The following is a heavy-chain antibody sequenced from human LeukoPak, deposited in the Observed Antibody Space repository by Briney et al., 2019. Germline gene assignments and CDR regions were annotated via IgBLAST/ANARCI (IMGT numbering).Heavy chain of an antibody. CDR1: GFTVSSNY. CDR3: ARRGDYAAFDI. CDR2: IYSGGST. J-gene: IGHJ3*02. V-gene: IGHV3-53*01. Sequence: GSLLLSCAASGFTVSSNYMSWVRQAPGKGLEWVSVIYSGGSTYYADSVKGRFTISRDNSKNTLYLQMDSLRAEDTAVYYCARRGDYAAFDIWGQGTMVTVSS. D-gene: IGHD4-17*01.